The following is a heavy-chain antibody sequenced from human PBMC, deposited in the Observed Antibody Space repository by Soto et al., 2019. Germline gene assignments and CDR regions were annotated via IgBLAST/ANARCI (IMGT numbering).Heavy chain of an antibody. CDR3: ARHYSAMGV. CDR1: GVTVSSDS. CDR2: IYSDNNT. J-gene: IGHJ6*02. Sequence: EVQLVETGGDLIQPGGSLRLSCAASGVTVSSDSMTWVRQAPGKGLEWISIIYSDNNTDYADSVKGRFSFSRDTAKNILYLQMNSLRAEDTAEYYCARHYSAMGVWGQGTTVTVSS. V-gene: IGHV3-53*02.